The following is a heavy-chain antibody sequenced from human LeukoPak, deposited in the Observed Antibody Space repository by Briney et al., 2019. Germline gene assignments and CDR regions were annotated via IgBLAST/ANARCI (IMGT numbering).Heavy chain of an antibody. Sequence: SETLSLTCAVSGYSISSGYYWGWIRQPPGKGLEWIGSIYHSGSTYYNPSLKSRVTISVDTSKNQFFLKLSSVTAADTAVYYCARQGTTVSPNFDLWGRGTLVTVSS. CDR3: ARQGTTVSPNFDL. CDR1: GYSISSGYY. D-gene: IGHD4-11*01. J-gene: IGHJ2*01. V-gene: IGHV4-38-2*01. CDR2: IYHSGST.